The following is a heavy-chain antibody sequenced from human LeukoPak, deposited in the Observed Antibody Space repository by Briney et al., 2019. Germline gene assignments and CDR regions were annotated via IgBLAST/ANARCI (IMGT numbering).Heavy chain of an antibody. J-gene: IGHJ2*01. CDR2: IYYSGST. CDR1: GGSISSYY. CDR3: ARLEIAARPGTSFWYFDL. D-gene: IGHD6-6*01. V-gene: IGHV4-59*08. Sequence: PSETLSLTCTVSGGSISSYYWSRIRQPPGKGLEWIGYIYYSGSTNYNPSLKSRVTISVDTSKNQFSLKLSSVTAADTAVYYCARLEIAARPGTSFWYFDLWGRGTLVTVSS.